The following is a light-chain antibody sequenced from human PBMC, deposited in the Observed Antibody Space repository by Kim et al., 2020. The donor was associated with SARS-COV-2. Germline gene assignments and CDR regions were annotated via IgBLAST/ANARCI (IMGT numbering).Light chain of an antibody. CDR2: GAS. V-gene: IGKV3-20*01. CDR3: QQYASSPLT. J-gene: IGKJ4*01. CDR1: QSVSNTY. Sequence: EIVLTQSPGTLSLSPGGRATLSCRASQSVSNTYLAWYQQKPGQAPRLLIYGASNRATGIPDRFSGSGSGTDFTLTISRVEPEDFAGYYCQQYASSPLTFGGGTKVDIK.